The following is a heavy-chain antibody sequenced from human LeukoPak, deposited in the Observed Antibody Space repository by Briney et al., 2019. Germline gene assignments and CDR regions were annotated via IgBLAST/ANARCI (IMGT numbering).Heavy chain of an antibody. CDR1: GFTFTNEY. D-gene: IGHD2-21*02. J-gene: IGHJ4*02. Sequence: GGSLRLSCVASGFTFTNEYMSWVRQAPGKGLEWVSYISSSSSTIYYADSVKGRFTISRDNAKNSLYLQMNSLRDEDTAVYYCARDGYCGGDCYSGIDYWGQGTLVTVSS. CDR3: ARDGYCGGDCYSGIDY. V-gene: IGHV3-48*02. CDR2: ISSSSSTI.